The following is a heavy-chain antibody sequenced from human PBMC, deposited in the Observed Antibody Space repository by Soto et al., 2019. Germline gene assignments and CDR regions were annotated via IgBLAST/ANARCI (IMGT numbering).Heavy chain of an antibody. V-gene: IGHV3-21*01. CDR1: GFTFSTYS. CDR3: AREYTAWPLAYGLGV. J-gene: IGHJ6*02. CDR2: ISSRSDI. D-gene: IGHD2-2*02. Sequence: GGSLRLSXVGSGFTFSTYSINWFRQAPGKGLEWVSSISSRSDIYYADSVKGRFTISRDNAKNSVSLQMNSLRAEDTAVYYCAREYTAWPLAYGLGVWGQGTTVTVSS.